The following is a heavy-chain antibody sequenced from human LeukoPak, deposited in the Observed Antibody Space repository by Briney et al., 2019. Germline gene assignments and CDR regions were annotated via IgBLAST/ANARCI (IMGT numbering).Heavy chain of an antibody. Sequence: SETLSLTCAVSGGSISSYYWSWIRQPPGKGLEWIGYIYYSGSTNYNPSLKSRVTISVDTSKNQFSLKLSSVTAADTAVYHCARGMQQLYHFDSWGRGTLVTVSS. CDR1: GGSISSYY. J-gene: IGHJ4*02. D-gene: IGHD6-13*01. V-gene: IGHV4-59*01. CDR2: IYYSGST. CDR3: ARGMQQLYHFDS.